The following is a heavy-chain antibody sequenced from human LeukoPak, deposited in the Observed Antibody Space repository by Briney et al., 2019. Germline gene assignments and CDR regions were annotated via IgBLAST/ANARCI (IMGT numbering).Heavy chain of an antibody. CDR2: IHPGDSET. D-gene: IGHD3-22*01. J-gene: IGHJ3*01. V-gene: IGHV5-51*01. CDR1: GYSFTSHW. Sequence: GESLQISCKDLGYSFTSHWIGWVRQMPEKGLEWMGIIHPGDSETRYSPSFQGQVTISADKSISVAYLQWSSLKASDSGVYYCVRLDYNDRSASGTHGLDVWGQGTMVTVSP. CDR3: VRLDYNDRSASGTHGLDV.